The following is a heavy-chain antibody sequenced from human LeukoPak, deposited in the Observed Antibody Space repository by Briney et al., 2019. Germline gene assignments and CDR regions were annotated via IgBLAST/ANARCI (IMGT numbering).Heavy chain of an antibody. J-gene: IGHJ4*02. Sequence: GGSLRLPCAASGFTFSSYGMHWVRQAPGKGLEWVAVIWYDGSNKYYADSVKDRFTISRDNSKNTLYLQMNSLRAEDSSVYFCSRGFLGGTDQYFDSWGQGTLVTVSS. CDR2: IWYDGSNK. CDR3: SRGFLGGTDQYFDS. D-gene: IGHD6-19*01. CDR1: GFTFSSYG. V-gene: IGHV3-33*01.